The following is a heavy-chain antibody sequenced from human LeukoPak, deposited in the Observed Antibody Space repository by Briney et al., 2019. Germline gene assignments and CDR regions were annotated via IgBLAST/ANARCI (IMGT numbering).Heavy chain of an antibody. Sequence: SETLSLTCAVYGGSFSGYYWSWIRQPPGKGLEWIGEINHSGSTNYNPSLKSRVTVSVDTSKNQFSLKLTSVTAADTAVYYCARYRAFDIWGRGTLVTVSS. J-gene: IGHJ3*02. V-gene: IGHV4-34*01. CDR2: INHSGST. CDR1: GGSFSGYY. CDR3: ARYRAFDI.